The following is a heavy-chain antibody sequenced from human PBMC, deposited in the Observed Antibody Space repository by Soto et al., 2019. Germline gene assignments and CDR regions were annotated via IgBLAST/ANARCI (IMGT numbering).Heavy chain of an antibody. J-gene: IGHJ4*02. D-gene: IGHD1-26*01. CDR2: FSPILGTT. V-gene: IGHV1-69*11. CDR1: GGTFSSYS. Sequence: QVQLVQSGAEVKEPGSSVKVSCKASGGTFSSYSFSWVRQAPGQGLEWMGGFSPILGTTNYAQNFLVRVTITADEFTRPVYLELSSLRPEDTAVYYCARGVTSGSSPPFDLWGQGTLVTVSS. CDR3: ARGVTSGSSPPFDL.